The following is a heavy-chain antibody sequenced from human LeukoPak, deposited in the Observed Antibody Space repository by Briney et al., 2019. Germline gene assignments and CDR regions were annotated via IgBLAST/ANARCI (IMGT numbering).Heavy chain of an antibody. J-gene: IGHJ4*02. D-gene: IGHD3-22*01. CDR3: AKDQYYDSSGYPYYFDY. V-gene: IGHV3-21*04. CDR2: ISSSSSYI. CDR1: GFTFSSYS. Sequence: GGSLRLSCAASGFTFSSYSMNWVRQAPGKGLEWVSSISSSSSYIYYADSVKGRFTISRDNVKNSLYLQMNSLRAEDTAVYYCAKDQYYDSSGYPYYFDYWGQGTLVTVSS.